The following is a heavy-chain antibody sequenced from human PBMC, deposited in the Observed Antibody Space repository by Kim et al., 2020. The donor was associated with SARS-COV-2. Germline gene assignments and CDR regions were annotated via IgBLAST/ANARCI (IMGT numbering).Heavy chain of an antibody. CDR2: IYYSGST. Sequence: SETLSLTCTVSGGSISSYYWSWIRQPPGKGLEWIGYIYYSGSTNYNPSLKSRVTISVDTSKNQFSLKLSSVTAADTAVYYCAGGTIVGAGADFDYWGQGTLVTVSS. CDR1: GGSISSYY. D-gene: IGHD1-26*01. V-gene: IGHV4-59*01. CDR3: AGGTIVGAGADFDY. J-gene: IGHJ4*02.